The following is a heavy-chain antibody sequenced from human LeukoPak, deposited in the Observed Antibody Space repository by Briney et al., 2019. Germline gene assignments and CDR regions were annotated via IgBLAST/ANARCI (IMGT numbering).Heavy chain of an antibody. D-gene: IGHD5-12*01. V-gene: IGHV3-21*01. CDR1: GFTFSHAW. CDR2: ISSSSSYK. CDR3: ARVKEASAFDI. J-gene: IGHJ3*02. Sequence: GGSLRLSCAASGFTFSHAWMSWVRQAPGKGLEWVSSISSSSSYKYYADSVKGRFTISRDNAKSSLYLQMNSLRAEDTAVYYCARVKEASAFDIWGQGTMVTVSS.